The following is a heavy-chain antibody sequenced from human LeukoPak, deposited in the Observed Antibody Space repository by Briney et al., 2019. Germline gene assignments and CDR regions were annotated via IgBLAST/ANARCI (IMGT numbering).Heavy chain of an antibody. J-gene: IGHJ4*02. Sequence: SETLSLTCAVYGGSFSGYYWSWIRQPPGKGLEWIGEINHSGSTNYNPSLKSRVTISVDTSKNQFSLKLSSVTAADTAVYYCARTKRASRRAAVTAHFDYWGQGTLVTVSS. D-gene: IGHD2-21*02. V-gene: IGHV4-34*01. CDR2: INHSGST. CDR3: ARTKRASRRAAVTAHFDY. CDR1: GGSFSGYY.